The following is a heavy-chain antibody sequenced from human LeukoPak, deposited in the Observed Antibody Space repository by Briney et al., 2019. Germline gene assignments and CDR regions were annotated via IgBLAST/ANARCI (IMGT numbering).Heavy chain of an antibody. Sequence: SVKVSCKASGGTFSSYAISWVRQAPGQGLEWMGGIIPIFGTANYAQKFQGRVTITTDESTSTAYMELSSLRSEDTAVYYCARHYDGSGYSLTAFDYWGQGTLVTVSS. V-gene: IGHV1-69*05. D-gene: IGHD3-22*01. CDR2: IIPIFGTA. CDR1: GGTFSSYA. CDR3: ARHYDGSGYSLTAFDY. J-gene: IGHJ4*02.